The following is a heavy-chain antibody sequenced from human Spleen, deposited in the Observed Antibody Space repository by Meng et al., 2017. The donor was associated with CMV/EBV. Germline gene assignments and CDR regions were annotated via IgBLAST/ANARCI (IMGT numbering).Heavy chain of an antibody. CDR3: VKGAGGTFDY. J-gene: IGHJ4*02. CDR2: IRYDGSNN. Sequence: GESLKISCAASGFTFSSYGMHWVRQAPGKGLEWVAFIRYDGSNNYYADSVKGRFTISRDNSKNTLYLQMNSLRAEDTAVYYCVKGAGGTFDYWGQGTLVTVSS. D-gene: IGHD1-14*01. CDR1: GFTFSSYG. V-gene: IGHV3-30*02.